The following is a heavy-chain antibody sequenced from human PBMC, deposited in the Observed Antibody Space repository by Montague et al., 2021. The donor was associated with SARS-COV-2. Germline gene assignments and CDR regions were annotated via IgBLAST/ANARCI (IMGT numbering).Heavy chain of an antibody. CDR1: GDSVSSNSVT. CDR2: TYYRSKWYS. Sequence: CAISGDSVSSNSVTWSWIRQSSSRGFEWLGRTYYRSKWYSDYAPSVRGRLTVNPDASKNEFSLELNYVTPEDTAVYYCVRYSGWFYFDFWGQGTLVTVSS. J-gene: IGHJ4*02. D-gene: IGHD6-19*01. CDR3: VRYSGWFYFDF. V-gene: IGHV6-1*01.